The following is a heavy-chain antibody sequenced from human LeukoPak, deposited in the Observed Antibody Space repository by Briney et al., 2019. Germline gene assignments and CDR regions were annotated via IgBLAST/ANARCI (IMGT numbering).Heavy chain of an antibody. CDR3: ARQMSY. J-gene: IGHJ4*02. CDR2: ISSTGSAK. CDR1: GFTFSSYS. Sequence: GGSLGLSCAGSGFTFSSYSINWVRQAPGKGLEWISYISSTGSAKYYADSVKGRFTISRDNAKDSVYLQMDSLRDEDTAVYYCARQMSYWGQGTLVTVSS. V-gene: IGHV3-48*02.